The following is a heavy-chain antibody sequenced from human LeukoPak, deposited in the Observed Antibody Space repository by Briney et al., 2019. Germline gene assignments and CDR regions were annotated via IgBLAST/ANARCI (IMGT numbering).Heavy chain of an antibody. CDR1: GFTFSSYA. CDR3: AKGGQTIQLWSYNWYFDL. Sequence: GGSLRLSCAASGFTFSSYAMSWVRQAPGKGLEWVSAISGSGGSTYYADSVKGRFTISRDNSKNTLYLQMNSLRAEDTAVYYCAKGGQTIQLWSYNWYFDLWGRGTLVTVSS. J-gene: IGHJ2*01. D-gene: IGHD5-18*01. V-gene: IGHV3-23*01. CDR2: ISGSGGST.